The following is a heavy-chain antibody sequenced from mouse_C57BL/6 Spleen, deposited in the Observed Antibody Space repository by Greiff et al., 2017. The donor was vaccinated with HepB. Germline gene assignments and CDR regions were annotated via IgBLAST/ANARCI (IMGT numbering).Heavy chain of an antibody. D-gene: IGHD2-3*01. CDR3: ARERNGYYALDY. J-gene: IGHJ2*01. CDR2: IYPGDGDT. CDR1: GYAFSSSW. Sequence: QVQLKQSGPELVKPGASVKISCKASGYAFSSSWMNWVKQRPGKGLEWIGRIYPGDGDTNYNGKFKGKATLTADKSSSTAYMQLSSLTSEDSAVYFCARERNGYYALDYWGKGTTLTVSS. V-gene: IGHV1-82*01.